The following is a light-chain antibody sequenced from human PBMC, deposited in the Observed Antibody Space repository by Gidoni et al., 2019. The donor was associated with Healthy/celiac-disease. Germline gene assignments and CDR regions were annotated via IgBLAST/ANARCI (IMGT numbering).Light chain of an antibody. J-gene: IGKJ4*01. V-gene: IGKV3-11*01. CDR2: DAS. CDR1: QSVSSY. Sequence: EMVLPQSPATLTLSPGERATLSCRASQSVSSYFAWYQQKPGQAPRLLRYDASNRATGIPARFSGSGSGTDFTLTISSLEPEDFAVYYCQQRSNWPPLPFGGGTKVEIK. CDR3: QQRSNWPPLP.